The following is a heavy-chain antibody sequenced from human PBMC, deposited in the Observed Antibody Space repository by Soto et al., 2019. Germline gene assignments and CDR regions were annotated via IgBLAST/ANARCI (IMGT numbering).Heavy chain of an antibody. CDR3: ARVLRSWFDP. D-gene: IGHD1-26*01. Sequence: SETLSLTCTVSGGSISSGGYYWSWIRQHPGKGLEWIGYIYYSGSTYYNPSLKSRVTISVDTSKNQFSLKLSSVTAADTAVYYCARVLRSWFDPWGQGTLVTVSS. V-gene: IGHV4-31*03. CDR2: IYYSGST. CDR1: GGSISSGGYY. J-gene: IGHJ5*02.